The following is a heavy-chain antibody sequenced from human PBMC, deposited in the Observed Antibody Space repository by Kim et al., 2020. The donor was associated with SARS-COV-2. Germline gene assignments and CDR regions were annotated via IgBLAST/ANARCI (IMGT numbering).Heavy chain of an antibody. CDR1: GFTFSSYS. J-gene: IGHJ6*02. CDR2: ISSSSSYI. D-gene: IGHD2-2*01. Sequence: GGSLRLSCAASGFTFSSYSMNWVRQAPGKGLEWVSSISSSSSYIYYADSVKGRFTISRDNAKNSLYLQMNSLRAEDTAVYYCARSRGILGYCSSTSCGLAHYYYYYGMDVWGQGTTVTVSS. V-gene: IGHV3-21*01. CDR3: ARSRGILGYCSSTSCGLAHYYYYYGMDV.